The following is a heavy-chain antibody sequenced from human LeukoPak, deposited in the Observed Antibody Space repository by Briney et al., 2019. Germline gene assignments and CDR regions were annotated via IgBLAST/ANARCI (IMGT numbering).Heavy chain of an antibody. CDR3: ASGYGSGWFDA. CDR1: GASVSSGRYY. D-gene: IGHD5-18*01. CDR2: IVVSEKI. V-gene: IGHV4-31*03. J-gene: IGHJ5*02. Sequence: SETLSLTCTVSGASVSSGRYYWSWIRQHPGKGLEWIAYIVVSEKIYYNPSLKSRLILSLDTSENQFSLNLSSMTAADTAVYFCASGYGSGWFDAWGQGTLVAVSS.